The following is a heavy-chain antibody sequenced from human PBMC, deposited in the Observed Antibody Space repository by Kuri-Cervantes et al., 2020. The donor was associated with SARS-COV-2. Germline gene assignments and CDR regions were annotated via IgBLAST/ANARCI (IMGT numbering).Heavy chain of an antibody. CDR3: ATEGYSIIIWAFAH. J-gene: IGHJ3*01. V-gene: IGHV1-69*06. D-gene: IGHD3-22*01. Sequence: SVKVSCKASGCTFSSYTISWVRQAPGQGLEWMGGIIPIFGTANYAQKFQGRVTITADKSTSTAYMELSSLSSEDTAVYYCATEGYSIIIWAFAHWGQGTKVTVSS. CDR2: IIPIFGTA. CDR1: GCTFSSYT.